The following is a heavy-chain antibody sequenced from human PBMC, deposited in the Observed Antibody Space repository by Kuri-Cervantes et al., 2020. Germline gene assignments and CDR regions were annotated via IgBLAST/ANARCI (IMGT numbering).Heavy chain of an antibody. Sequence: GESLKISCAASGFTFSSYSMNWVRQAPGKGLEWVSYISSSSSTIYYADSVKGRFTISRDNSKNTLYLQMINLRAEDTAVYYCARDRRITAAADYYFDYWGQGTLVT. V-gene: IGHV3-48*01. CDR1: GFTFSSYS. CDR3: ARDRRITAAADYYFDY. D-gene: IGHD6-13*01. J-gene: IGHJ4*02. CDR2: ISSSSSTI.